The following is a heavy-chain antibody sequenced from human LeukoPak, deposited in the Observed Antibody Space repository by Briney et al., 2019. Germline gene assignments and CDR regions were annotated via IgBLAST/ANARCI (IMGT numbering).Heavy chain of an antibody. V-gene: IGHV1-18*01. Sequence: GASVKVSCXASGYDFINYGISWVRRAPGQGLEWMGWRSIYNGNTDYKLQGRVTMTTDTSTSTAYMEVRSLRSDDTAVYYCARGGPFPSGSSSREYYLDYWGQGTLVTVSS. D-gene: IGHD6-6*01. CDR1: GYDFINYG. CDR2: RSIYNGNT. CDR3: ARGGPFPSGSSSREYYLDY. J-gene: IGHJ4*02.